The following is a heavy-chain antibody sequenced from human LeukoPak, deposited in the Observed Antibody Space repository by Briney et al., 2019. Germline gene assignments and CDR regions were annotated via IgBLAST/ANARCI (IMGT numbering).Heavy chain of an antibody. Sequence: GGSLRLSCAASGFTLSTYDMHWVRQGPGEGLEWVAAVGASGHTFYPDSVKGQFTISRENARNSVYLQMNSLRAGDTAVYYCVRSFYGDHPYWGQGTLVIVSS. D-gene: IGHD4-17*01. CDR1: GFTLSTYD. CDR2: VGASGHT. V-gene: IGHV3-13*01. J-gene: IGHJ4*02. CDR3: VRSFYGDHPY.